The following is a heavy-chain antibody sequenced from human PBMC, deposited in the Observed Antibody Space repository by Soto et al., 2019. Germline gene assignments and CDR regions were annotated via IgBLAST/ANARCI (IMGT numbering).Heavy chain of an antibody. Sequence: EVQLLESGGGLVQPGGSLRLSCAASGFTFSNYALTWVRQFPGKGLEWGSTFAGSGGTTYYADSVKGRFTISRDNSKNTLFLQMNSLTVEDTAIYFFARDWTGSTCPCLDVWGQGTTVSVSS. V-gene: IGHV3-23*01. J-gene: IGHJ6*02. D-gene: IGHD2-8*02. CDR1: GFTFSNYA. CDR2: FAGSGGTT. CDR3: ARDWTGSTCPCLDV.